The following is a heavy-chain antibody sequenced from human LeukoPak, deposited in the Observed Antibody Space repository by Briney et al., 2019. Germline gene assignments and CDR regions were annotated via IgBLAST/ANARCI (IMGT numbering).Heavy chain of an antibody. CDR2: IKQDGSEK. D-gene: IGHD6-6*01. V-gene: IGHV3-7*03. CDR3: AREIAADRGFDS. J-gene: IGHJ4*02. Sequence: GGSLRLSCAASGFTFSSYSMNWVRQAPGKGLEWVANIKQDGSEKYYVDSVKGRFTISRDNGKNALYLQMNSLRAEDTAVYYCAREIAADRGFDSWGQGTLVTVSS. CDR1: GFTFSSYS.